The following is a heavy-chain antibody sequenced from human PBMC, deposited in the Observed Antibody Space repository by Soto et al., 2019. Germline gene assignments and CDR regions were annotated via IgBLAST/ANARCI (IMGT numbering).Heavy chain of an antibody. CDR2: INPSGGTT. V-gene: IGHV1-46*01. CDR3: ARTYCGGDCPNNWFDP. CDR1: GYILSAYY. D-gene: IGHD2-21*02. Sequence: ASVKVSWKASGYILSAYYMHWVRQAPGQGLEWMGIINPSGGTTTYAQNFQGRVTMTRDTSTSTVYMELSSLTSEDTAMYYCARTYCGGDCPNNWFDPWG. J-gene: IGHJ5*02.